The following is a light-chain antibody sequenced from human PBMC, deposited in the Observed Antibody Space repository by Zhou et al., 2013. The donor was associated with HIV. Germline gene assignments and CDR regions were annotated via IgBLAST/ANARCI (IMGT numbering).Light chain of an antibody. CDR2: GAS. Sequence: EILMTQSPVTLSLSPGERATLSCWASQSVSSNLAWYQQKPGQAPRLLMYGASSRANGIPDRFSGSGSGTDFTLTISRLEPEDFAVYYCQQYGSSIPTFGQGTKVEI. V-gene: IGKV3-20*01. CDR3: QQYGSSIPT. J-gene: IGKJ1*01. CDR1: QSVSSN.